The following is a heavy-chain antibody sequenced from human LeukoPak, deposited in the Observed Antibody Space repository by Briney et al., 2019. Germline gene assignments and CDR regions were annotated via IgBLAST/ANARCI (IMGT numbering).Heavy chain of an antibody. V-gene: IGHV4-59*01. J-gene: IGHJ3*02. CDR2: MFYSGAT. D-gene: IGHD3-10*01. CDR1: GGSITTYY. Sequence: SETLSLTCNVSGGSITTYYWNWVRQPPGKGLEWIGHMFYSGATSYNPSLKSRVAISVDTFKSQVSLKVTSVTAADTAVYYCVGEKSFFGEAIWSQGTLVTVSS. CDR3: VGEKSFFGEAI.